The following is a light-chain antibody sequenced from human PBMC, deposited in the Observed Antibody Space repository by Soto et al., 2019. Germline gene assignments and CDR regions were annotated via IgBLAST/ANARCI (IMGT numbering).Light chain of an antibody. Sequence: QSVLTQPPSVSAAPGQKVSISCSGSSSNIGNNYVSWYQQLPGTAPKLVIYENNKRPSGIPDRFAGSKSGTSATLGITGLQTGDEADYYYGTWDSSLSAGVFGTGTKLTVL. J-gene: IGLJ1*01. V-gene: IGLV1-51*02. CDR2: ENN. CDR1: SSNIGNNY. CDR3: GTWDSSLSAGV.